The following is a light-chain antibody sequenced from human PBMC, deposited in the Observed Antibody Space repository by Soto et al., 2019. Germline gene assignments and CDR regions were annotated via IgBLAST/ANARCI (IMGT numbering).Light chain of an antibody. CDR1: SSDVGGYKY. J-gene: IGLJ1*01. CDR2: EVS. V-gene: IGLV2-14*01. Sequence: QSVLTQPASVSGSPGQSITIACTGTSSDVGGYKYVSWYQQHPGNAPKLMIYEVSNRPSGVSNRFSGSKSGNTASLTISGLQAEDEADYYCSSYSSSSTLVFGTGTKVTVL. CDR3: SSYSSSSTLV.